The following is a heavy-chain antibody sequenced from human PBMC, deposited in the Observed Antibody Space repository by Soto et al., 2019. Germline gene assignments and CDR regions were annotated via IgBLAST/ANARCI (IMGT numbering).Heavy chain of an antibody. D-gene: IGHD6-13*01. CDR3: AREIIAAAGTGYFDY. Sequence: GGSLRLSCAASGFTFSSYAMHWVRQAPGKGLEWVAVISYDGSNKYYADSVKGRFTISRDNSKNTLYLQMNSLRAEDTAVYYCAREIIAAAGTGYFDYWGQGTLVTVSS. CDR1: GFTFSSYA. V-gene: IGHV3-30-3*01. CDR2: ISYDGSNK. J-gene: IGHJ4*02.